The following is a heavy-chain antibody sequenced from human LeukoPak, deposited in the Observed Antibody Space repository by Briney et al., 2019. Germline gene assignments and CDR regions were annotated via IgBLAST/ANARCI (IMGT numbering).Heavy chain of an antibody. V-gene: IGHV3-74*01. D-gene: IGHD2-15*01. CDR3: ARARIEGIENRFDP. Sequence: GGSLRLSCAASGFTFSSYAMHWVRQAPGKGLVWVSRINSDGSSTSYADSVKGRFTISRDNAKNTLYLQMNSLRAEDTAVYYCARARIEGIENRFDPWGQGTLVTVSS. J-gene: IGHJ5*02. CDR1: GFTFSSYA. CDR2: INSDGSST.